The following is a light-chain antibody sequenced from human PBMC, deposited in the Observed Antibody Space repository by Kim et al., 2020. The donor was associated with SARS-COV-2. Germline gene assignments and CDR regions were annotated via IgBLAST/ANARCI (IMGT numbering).Light chain of an antibody. CDR2: DAS. Sequence: SLCPGERATLSCRASQSVSSYVAWYQYKPGQAPRLLIYDASKRATGIPARFSGSGFGTDFTLTISSLEPEDFAVYYCQQRNNWATFGQGTKVDIK. CDR3: QQRNNWAT. V-gene: IGKV3-11*01. J-gene: IGKJ1*01. CDR1: QSVSSY.